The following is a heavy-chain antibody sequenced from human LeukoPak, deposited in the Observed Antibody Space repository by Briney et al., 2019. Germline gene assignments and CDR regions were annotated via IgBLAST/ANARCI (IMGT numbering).Heavy chain of an antibody. CDR2: IYSGGST. CDR1: GFTVSSNY. V-gene: IGHV3-66*01. J-gene: IGHJ4*02. Sequence: SGGSLRLSCAASGFTVSSNYMSWVRQAPGKGLEWVSVIYSGGSTYYADSVKGRFTISRDNAKNSLYLQMNSLRAEDTAVYYCARDRTPGYWGQGTLVTVSS. D-gene: IGHD1-14*01. CDR3: ARDRTPGY.